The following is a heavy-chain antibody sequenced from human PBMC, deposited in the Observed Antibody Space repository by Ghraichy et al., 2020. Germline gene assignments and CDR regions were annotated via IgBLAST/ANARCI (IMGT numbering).Heavy chain of an antibody. D-gene: IGHD5-12*01. V-gene: IGHV4-34*01. CDR3: ARSKGWLLRNNTPTRGWFDP. J-gene: IGHJ5*02. CDR1: GGSFSGYY. CDR2: INHSGST. Sequence: GSLRLSCAVYGGSFSGYYWNWIRQPPGKGLEWIGEINHSGSTNYNPSLKSRVTISVDTSKNQFSLKVSSVTAADTAVYYCARSKGWLLRNNTPTRGWFDPWGQGTLVTVSS.